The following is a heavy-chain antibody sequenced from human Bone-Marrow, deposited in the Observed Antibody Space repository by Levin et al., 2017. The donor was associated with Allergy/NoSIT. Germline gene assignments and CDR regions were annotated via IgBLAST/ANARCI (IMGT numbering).Heavy chain of an antibody. CDR3: ATGTFADAHGFDP. V-gene: IGHV3-73*01. J-gene: IGHJ5*02. D-gene: IGHD1-26*01. CDR1: GFTFSDSA. CDR2: IRSKVNNYAT. Sequence: PGGSLRLSCAASGFTFSDSAVHWIRQASGKGLEWVGRIRSKVNNYATRYGASVEGRLTMSRDDSKNTAYLQMNSLRSEDTAIYYCATGTFADAHGFDPWGQGTLVTVSS.